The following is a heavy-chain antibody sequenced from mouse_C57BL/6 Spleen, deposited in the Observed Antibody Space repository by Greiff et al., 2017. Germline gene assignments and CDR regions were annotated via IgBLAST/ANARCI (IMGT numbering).Heavy chain of an antibody. CDR1: GYSITSGYY. Sequence: EVQLQQSGPGLVKPSQSLSLTCSVTGYSITSGYYWNWIRQFPGNKLEWMGYISYDGSNNYNPSLKNLISITRDTSKNQFFLKLNSVTTEDTATYYCARDRGYDGYFDVWGTGTTVTVSS. CDR2: ISYDGSN. CDR3: ARDRGYDGYFDV. J-gene: IGHJ1*03. V-gene: IGHV3-6*01. D-gene: IGHD2-3*01.